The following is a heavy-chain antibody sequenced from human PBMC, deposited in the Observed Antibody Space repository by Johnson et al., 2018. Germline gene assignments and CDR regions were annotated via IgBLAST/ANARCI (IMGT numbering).Heavy chain of an antibody. V-gene: IGHV3-7*01. J-gene: IGHJ6*02. CDR3: AKTLDV. CDR1: GFSFRNYW. Sequence: VQLQESGGGLVQPGGSLRLSCVASGFSFRNYWMHWVRQAPGQGLAWVANTKPDGSAKFYVDSVKGGFTISRDNTKNSLYLQMNSLRAEDTAVYYCAKTLDVWGQGTRVTVAS. CDR2: TKPDGSAK.